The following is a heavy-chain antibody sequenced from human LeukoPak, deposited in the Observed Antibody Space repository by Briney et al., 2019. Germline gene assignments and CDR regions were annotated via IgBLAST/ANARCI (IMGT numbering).Heavy chain of an antibody. V-gene: IGHV3-21*01. J-gene: IGHJ4*02. CDR2: ISTTSGNI. CDR3: ARRAPSHDFDD. CDR1: GFTFGSYA. Sequence: GGSLRLSCAASGFTFGSYAMHWVRQAPGKGLEWVAAISTTSGNIYYADSVKGRFTISRDNAKNSLYLQMNSLRVEDTALYYCARRAPSHDFDDWGQGTLVTVSS.